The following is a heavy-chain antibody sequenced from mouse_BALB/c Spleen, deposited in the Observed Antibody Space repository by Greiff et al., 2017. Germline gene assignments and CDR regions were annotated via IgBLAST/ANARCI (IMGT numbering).Heavy chain of an antibody. CDR3: ARSDYDVGNYFDY. Sequence: VQLQQSGAELVKPGASVKLSCTASGFNIKDTYMHWVKQRPEQGLEWIGRIDPANGNTKYDPKFQGKATITADTSSNTAYLQLSSLTSEDTAVYYCARSDYDVGNYFDYWGQGTTLTVSS. D-gene: IGHD2-4*01. J-gene: IGHJ2*01. CDR2: IDPANGNT. V-gene: IGHV14-3*02. CDR1: GFNIKDTY.